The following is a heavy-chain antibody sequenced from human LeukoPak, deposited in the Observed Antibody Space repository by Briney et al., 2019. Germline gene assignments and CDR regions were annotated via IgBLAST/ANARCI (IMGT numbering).Heavy chain of an antibody. CDR3: ARDLGQLEPYFDY. CDR1: GGTFSSYA. D-gene: IGHD6-6*01. J-gene: IGHJ4*02. V-gene: IGHV1-18*01. CDR2: ISAYNGNT. Sequence: APVKVSCTASGGTFSSYAISWVRQAPGQGLEWMGWISAYNGNTNYAQKLQGRVTMTTDTSTSTAYMELRSLRSDDTAVYYCARDLGQLEPYFDYWGQGTLVTVSS.